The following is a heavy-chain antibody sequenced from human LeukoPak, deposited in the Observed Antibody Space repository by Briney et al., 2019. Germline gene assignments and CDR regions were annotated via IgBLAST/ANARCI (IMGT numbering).Heavy chain of an antibody. CDR1: GFTFSSYS. CDR2: ISSSSSYI. CDR3: ARDPGRYDAIMPA. V-gene: IGHV3-21*01. J-gene: IGHJ6*02. D-gene: IGHD3-16*01. Sequence: GGSLRLSCTASGFTFSSYSMNWVRQAPGKGLEWVSSISSSSSYIYYADSVKGRFTISRDNAKNSLYLQMNSLRAEDTAVYYCARDPGRYDAIMPAWGQGTTVTVSS.